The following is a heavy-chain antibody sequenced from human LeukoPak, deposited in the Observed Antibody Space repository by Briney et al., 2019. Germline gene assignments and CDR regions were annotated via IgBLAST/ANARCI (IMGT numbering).Heavy chain of an antibody. J-gene: IGHJ6*02. D-gene: IGHD3-10*01. CDR1: GYSFDNRW. CDR2: IYPDDSDT. Sequence: GESLRISCKGSGYSFDNRWIGWVRQMPGKGLEWMGIIYPDDSDTIYSPSFEGQVTISADKSISTAYLQWSSLKASDTAMCYCAGGAYGSGSYYNYYGMDVWGQGTTVTVSS. CDR3: AGGAYGSGSYYNYYGMDV. V-gene: IGHV5-51*01.